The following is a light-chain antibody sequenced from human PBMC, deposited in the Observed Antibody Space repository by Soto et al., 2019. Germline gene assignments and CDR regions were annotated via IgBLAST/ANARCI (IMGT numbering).Light chain of an antibody. CDR2: EVS. Sequence: QSVLTQPASVSGSPGQSITISCTGTSSDVGGYNYVSWYQQHPGKAPKLMIYEVSNRPSGVSNRFSGSKSGNTASLTISGLHAEDEADYYCSSYTSSSVPVVFGGGTQLTVL. CDR1: SSDVGGYNY. V-gene: IGLV2-14*01. CDR3: SSYTSSSVPVV. J-gene: IGLJ2*01.